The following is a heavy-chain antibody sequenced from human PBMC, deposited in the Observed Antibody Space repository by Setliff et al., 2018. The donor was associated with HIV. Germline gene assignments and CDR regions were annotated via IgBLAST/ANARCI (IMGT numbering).Heavy chain of an antibody. CDR2: IYYTGST. V-gene: IGHV4-31*03. J-gene: IGHJ6*03. D-gene: IGHD2-15*01. CDR1: GGSISSSGDY. Sequence: SETLSLTCTVSGGSISSSGDYWSWVRQHPGKGLEWIGYIYYTGSTYSNPSLQSRVRISVDTSKNQFSLRLSSVTAADTAVYYCARDSAKGKTANLNYLDVWGKGTTVTVSS. CDR3: ARDSAKGKTANLNYLDV.